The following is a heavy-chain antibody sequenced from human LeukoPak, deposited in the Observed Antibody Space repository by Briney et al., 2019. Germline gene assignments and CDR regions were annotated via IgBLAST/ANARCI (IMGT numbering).Heavy chain of an antibody. CDR1: GFTFSSYA. D-gene: IGHD3-10*01. J-gene: IGHJ4*02. V-gene: IGHV3-23*01. CDR3: AKAGGDYYGSGSYYESPNY. CDR2: ISGSGGST. Sequence: GGSLRLSCAASGFTFSSYAMSWVRQAPGKGLEWVSTISGSGGSTYYADSVKGRFTISRDNSKNPLYLQMNSLRAEDTAVYYCAKAGGDYYGSGSYYESPNYWGQGTLVTVSS.